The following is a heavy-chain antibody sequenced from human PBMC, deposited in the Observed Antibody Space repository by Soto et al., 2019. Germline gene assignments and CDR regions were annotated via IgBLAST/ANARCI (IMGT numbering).Heavy chain of an antibody. CDR1: GGTFSSYA. J-gene: IGHJ3*02. CDR3: ARDSQQQGAFDI. D-gene: IGHD6-13*01. Sequence: RASVKVSCKASGGTFSSYAISWVRQAPGQGLEWMGGIIPIFGTANYAQKFQGRVTITADESTSTAYMELSSLRSEDTAVYYCARDSQQQGAFDIWGQGTMVTVSS. V-gene: IGHV1-69*13. CDR2: IIPIFGTA.